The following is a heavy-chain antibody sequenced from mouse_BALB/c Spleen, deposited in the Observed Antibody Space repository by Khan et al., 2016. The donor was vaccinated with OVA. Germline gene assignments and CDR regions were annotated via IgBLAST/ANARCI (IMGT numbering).Heavy chain of an antibody. Sequence: VQLQQSGAEPVRPGASVKLSCKTSGYIFTNYWIHWVKQRSGQGLEWIARIYPGTDNTYYNEKLKDKAILTVDKSSSTAYMQLSSLKSEDSAVYFCSREEALYYFDYWGQGTTLTVSS. D-gene: IGHD3-2*02. V-gene: IGHV1S132*01. CDR2: IYPGTDNT. J-gene: IGHJ2*01. CDR1: GYIFTNYW. CDR3: SREEALYYFDY.